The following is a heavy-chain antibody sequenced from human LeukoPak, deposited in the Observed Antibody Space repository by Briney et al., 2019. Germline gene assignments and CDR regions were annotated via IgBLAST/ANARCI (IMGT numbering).Heavy chain of an antibody. Sequence: GGSLRLSCPASGFTFSHYAFHWVRPAPGKGLEWVAVIWSDGSNQYYGNSVKGRFIIYRDDSQKTVYLQMNSLRAEDTAVYYCARDAQRGFDYSNSLKYWGQGSLVTVSS. CDR3: ARDAQRGFDYSNSLKY. CDR2: IWSDGSNQ. CDR1: GFTFSHYA. J-gene: IGHJ4*02. V-gene: IGHV3-33*01. D-gene: IGHD4-11*01.